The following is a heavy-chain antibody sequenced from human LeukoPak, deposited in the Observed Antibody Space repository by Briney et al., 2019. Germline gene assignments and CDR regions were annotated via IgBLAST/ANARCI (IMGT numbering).Heavy chain of an antibody. CDR3: ARGRERDSSGYYYVPYWYFDL. J-gene: IGHJ2*01. CDR1: GGSISSGDYS. CDR2: MYHSGST. D-gene: IGHD3-22*01. V-gene: IGHV4-30-2*01. Sequence: PSQTLSLTCAVSGGSISSGDYSWSWIRQPPGTGLEWIGYMYHSGSTYYNPSLKSRVTISVDRSKNQFSLKLSSVTAADTAVYYCARGRERDSSGYYYVPYWYFDLWGRGTLVTVSS.